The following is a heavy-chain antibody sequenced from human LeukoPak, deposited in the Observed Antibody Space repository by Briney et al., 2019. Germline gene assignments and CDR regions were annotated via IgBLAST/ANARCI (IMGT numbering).Heavy chain of an antibody. CDR2: VYYDGIK. J-gene: IGHJ4*02. V-gene: IGHV4-39*07. D-gene: IGHD3-16*01. CDR1: GGSINNTLFY. CDR3: ARISRWGPY. Sequence: SETLSLTCTVSGGSINNTLFYWGWIRQPPGKGLEWIGTVYYDGIKYSSPSLKSRVATSVDTSKNQFSLRLSAVTAADPAVYYGARISRWGPYWGQGNLVTVSS.